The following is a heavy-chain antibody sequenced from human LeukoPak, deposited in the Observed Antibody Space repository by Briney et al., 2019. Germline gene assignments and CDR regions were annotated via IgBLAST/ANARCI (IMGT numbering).Heavy chain of an antibody. D-gene: IGHD6-13*01. CDR1: GFTFSSYA. J-gene: IGHJ4*02. V-gene: IGHV4-34*01. Sequence: PGGSLRLSCAASGFTFSSYAMHWVRQAPGKGLEWIGEIYSNGNTNYNPSLKSRVTISVDTSKNQFSLNMTSVTAADTALYYCARHFRYSSSWSVSGYYFDSWGQGTLVTVSS. CDR3: ARHFRYSSSWSVSGYYFDS. CDR2: IYSNGNT.